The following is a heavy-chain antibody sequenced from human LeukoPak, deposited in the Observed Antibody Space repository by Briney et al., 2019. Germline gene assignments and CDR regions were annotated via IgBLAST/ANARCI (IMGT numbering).Heavy chain of an antibody. J-gene: IGHJ3*02. Sequence: GGSLRLSCAASGFTFSSFAMSWVRQAPGEGREGVAAIRGSAGSTYFADPVKGRFPISRHNSKNPLYLQMNSLRAEDTAVYYCAKDITLFGVVISPDAFDIWGQGTMVTVSS. D-gene: IGHD3-3*01. CDR3: AKDITLFGVVISPDAFDI. CDR1: GFTFSSFA. CDR2: IRGSAGST. V-gene: IGHV3-23*01.